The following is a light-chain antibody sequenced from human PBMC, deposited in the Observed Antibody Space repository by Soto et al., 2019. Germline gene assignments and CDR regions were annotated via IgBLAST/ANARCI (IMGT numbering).Light chain of an antibody. Sequence: QMTQSPSSLSASVGDRVTITCQASQNIDNFLNWYQQKPGKAPKLLIYEASNLQTGVPSRFTGSRSGTHFTFTINSLQPEDFGTYYCQQYDDLPLTFGGGTRVETK. CDR2: EAS. CDR1: QNIDNF. CDR3: QQYDDLPLT. V-gene: IGKV1-33*01. J-gene: IGKJ4*01.